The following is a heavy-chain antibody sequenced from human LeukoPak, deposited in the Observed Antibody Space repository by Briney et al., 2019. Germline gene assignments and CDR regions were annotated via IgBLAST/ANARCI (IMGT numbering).Heavy chain of an antibody. CDR3: ARSLRVAVAASY. D-gene: IGHD6-19*01. Sequence: HPGGSLRLSCAASGFTFSTYWMSWVRQAPGKGLEWVANIKQDGSEKYYLDSLKGRFTISRDNAKNSLYLQMNSLTAEDTAIYYCARSLRVAVAASYWGQGPLVTVSS. J-gene: IGHJ4*02. CDR2: IKQDGSEK. V-gene: IGHV3-7*01. CDR1: GFTFSTYW.